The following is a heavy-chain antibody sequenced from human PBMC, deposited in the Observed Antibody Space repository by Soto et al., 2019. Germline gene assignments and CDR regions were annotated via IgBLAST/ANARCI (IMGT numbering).Heavy chain of an antibody. Sequence: PGVSLRLSCAASGFTFSSYGMHWVRQAPGKGLEWVAVIWYDGSNKYYADSVKGRFTICRVDSKNTLYLQLNSLRAAETAVYYCAREGLSYEWYDYWGQGS. V-gene: IGHV3-33*01. CDR3: AREGLSYEWYDY. CDR1: GFTFSSYG. CDR2: IWYDGSNK. J-gene: IGHJ4*02. D-gene: IGHD2-8*01.